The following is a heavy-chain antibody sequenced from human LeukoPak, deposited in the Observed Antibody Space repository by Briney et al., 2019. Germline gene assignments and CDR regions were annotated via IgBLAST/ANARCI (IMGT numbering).Heavy chain of an antibody. CDR2: IYYSGST. Sequence: SETLSLTCTVSGGSVSSSSYYWGWVRQPPGQGLEWIGSIYYSGSTYYTPSLKSRVTISVDTSKNQFSLKLNSVTAADTAVYYCARRRGYSYGYHFDYWGQGTLVTVSS. CDR3: ARRRGYSYGYHFDY. V-gene: IGHV4-39*01. CDR1: GGSVSSSSYY. D-gene: IGHD5-18*01. J-gene: IGHJ4*02.